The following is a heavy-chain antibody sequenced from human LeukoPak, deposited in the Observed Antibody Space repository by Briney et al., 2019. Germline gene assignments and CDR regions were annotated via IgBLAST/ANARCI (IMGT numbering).Heavy chain of an antibody. J-gene: IGHJ4*02. CDR1: GFTFSSYW. V-gene: IGHV3-23*01. CDR2: ISGSGGST. CDR3: AKDLRYSSGYFDY. D-gene: IGHD6-19*01. Sequence: GGSLRLSCAASGFTFSSYWMSWVRQAPGKGLEWVSAISGSGGSTYYADSVKGRFTISRDNSKNTLYLQMNSLRAEDTAVYYCAKDLRYSSGYFDYWGQGTLVTVSS.